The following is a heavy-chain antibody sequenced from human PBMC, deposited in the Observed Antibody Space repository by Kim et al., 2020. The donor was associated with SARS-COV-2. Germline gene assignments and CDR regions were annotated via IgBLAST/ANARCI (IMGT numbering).Heavy chain of an antibody. Sequence: GGSLRLSCAASGFTFSDHYMDWVRQAPGKGLEWVGRIRNKVNSYTTEYAASVKGRFTISRDDLENSLYLQMNSLKTEDTAVYYCARSQPWEPFDYWGQGTLITVSS. J-gene: IGHJ4*02. CDR1: GFTFSDHY. CDR2: IRNKVNSYTT. D-gene: IGHD1-26*01. V-gene: IGHV3-72*01. CDR3: ARSQPWEPFDY.